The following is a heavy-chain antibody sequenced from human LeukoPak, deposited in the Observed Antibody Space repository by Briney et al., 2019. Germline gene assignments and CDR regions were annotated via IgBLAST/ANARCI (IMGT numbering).Heavy chain of an antibody. J-gene: IGHJ3*02. CDR2: ISSSGSTI. CDR3: ARFNYDSSVPDAFDI. Sequence: GGSLRLSCAASGFTFSDYYMSWIRQAPGKGLGWVSYISSSGSTIYYADSVKGRFTISRDNAKNSLYLQMTSLRAEDTAVYYCARFNYDSSVPDAFDIWGQGTMVTVSS. V-gene: IGHV3-11*04. CDR1: GFTFSDYY. D-gene: IGHD3-22*01.